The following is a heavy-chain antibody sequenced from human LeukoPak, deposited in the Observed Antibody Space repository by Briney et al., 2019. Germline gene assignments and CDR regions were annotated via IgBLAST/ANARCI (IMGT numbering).Heavy chain of an antibody. CDR1: GDSVTTYY. CDR3: ARGRFIYAFDI. CDR2: IYYSGSA. Sequence: SETLSLTCTVSGDSVTTYYWSWIRQPPGKGLEWLGYIYYSGSATYNPSLKSRVSISVDTSKNQFSLKLSSVTAADTAVYYCARGRFIYAFDIWGQGTMVTVSS. J-gene: IGHJ3*02. D-gene: IGHD3-16*02. V-gene: IGHV4-59*02.